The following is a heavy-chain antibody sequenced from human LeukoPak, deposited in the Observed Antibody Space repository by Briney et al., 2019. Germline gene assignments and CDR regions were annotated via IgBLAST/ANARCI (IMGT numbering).Heavy chain of an antibody. CDR2: IKQDGSEK. D-gene: IGHD3-10*01. Sequence: GGSLRLSCAASGFTFSSYWMSWVRQAPGKGQEWVANIKQDGSEKYYVDSVKGRFTISRDNAKNSLYLQMNSLRAEDTAVYYCARDGGATMVRGVATYDSWGQGTLVTVSS. CDR1: GFTFSSYW. J-gene: IGHJ4*02. CDR3: ARDGGATMVRGVATYDS. V-gene: IGHV3-7*01.